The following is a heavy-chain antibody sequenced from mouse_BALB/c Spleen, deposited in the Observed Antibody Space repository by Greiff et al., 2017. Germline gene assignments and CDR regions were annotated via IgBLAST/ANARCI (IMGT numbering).Heavy chain of an antibody. J-gene: IGHJ1*01. D-gene: IGHD2-1*01. CDR2: ISSGGST. CDR1: GFTFSSYA. Sequence: EVMLVESGGGLVKPGGSLKLSCAASGFTFSSYAMSWVRQTPEKRLEWVASISSGGSTYYPDSVKGRFTLSRDNARNILYLQMSSLRSEDTAMYYCAREGVYYGNPYWYFDVWGAGTTVTVSS. CDR3: AREGVYYGNPYWYFDV. V-gene: IGHV5-6-5*01.